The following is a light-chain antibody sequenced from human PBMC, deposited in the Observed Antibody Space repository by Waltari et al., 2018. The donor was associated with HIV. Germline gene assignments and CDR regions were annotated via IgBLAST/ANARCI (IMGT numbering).Light chain of an antibody. CDR3: GTWDTSLSAGV. CDR2: DNN. J-gene: IGLJ2*01. CDR1: RSNIANNY. V-gene: IGLV1-51*01. Sequence: QSVLTQPPAVSAAPGQTVTIPCSGSRSNIANNYVSWYQQLPGTAPNPLIYDNNRRPSGLPDRFSGSKSGTSATLSIAGLQTGDEADYYCGTWDTSLSAGVFGGGTKVTVL.